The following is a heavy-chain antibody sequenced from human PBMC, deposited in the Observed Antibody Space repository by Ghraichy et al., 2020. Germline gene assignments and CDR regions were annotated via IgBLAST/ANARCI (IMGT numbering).Heavy chain of an antibody. J-gene: IGHJ6*02. D-gene: IGHD2-8*01. CDR2: IDWDDDK. V-gene: IGHV2-70*01. CDR1: GFSLSTSGMC. Sequence: SGPTLVKPTQTLTLTCTFSGFSLSTSGMCVSWIRQPPGKALEWLALIDWDDDKYYSTSLKTRLTISKDTSKNQVVLTMTNMDPVDTATYYCARIPIGYCTNGVCRYYYYGMDVWGQGTTVTVSS. CDR3: ARIPIGYCTNGVCRYYYYGMDV.